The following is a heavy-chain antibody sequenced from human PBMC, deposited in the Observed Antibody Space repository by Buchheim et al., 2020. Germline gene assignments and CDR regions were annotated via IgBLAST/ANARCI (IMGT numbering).Heavy chain of an antibody. J-gene: IGHJ6*02. Sequence: QVQLVESGGGLVKPGGSLRLSCAASGFTFSDYYMSWIRQAPGKGLEWVSYISSSGSTIYYAESVKGRLTIFRDNAKNSLYLQLNGLRAEDTAVYYCARGQEDYYPLYYYGMDVWGQGTT. CDR1: GFTFSDYY. V-gene: IGHV3-11*01. CDR3: ARGQEDYYPLYYYGMDV. D-gene: IGHD3-22*01. CDR2: ISSSGSTI.